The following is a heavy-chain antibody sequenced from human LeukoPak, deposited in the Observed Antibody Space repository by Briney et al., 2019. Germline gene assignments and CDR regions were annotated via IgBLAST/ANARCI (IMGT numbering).Heavy chain of an antibody. D-gene: IGHD6-19*01. V-gene: IGHV3-74*01. CDR3: ARDPYSSGWYKDAFDI. CDR2: INSDGSAT. CDR1: GFTLNSYW. Sequence: TGGSLRLSCAASGFTLNSYWMHWVRQVPGKGLVWVSRINSDGSATNYADSVRGRFTISRDNAENTLYLQMDSLTTEDTAVYYCARDPYSSGWYKDAFDIWGQGTMVTVSS. J-gene: IGHJ3*02.